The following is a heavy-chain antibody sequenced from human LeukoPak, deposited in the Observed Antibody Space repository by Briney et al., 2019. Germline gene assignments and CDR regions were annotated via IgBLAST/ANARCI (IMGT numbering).Heavy chain of an antibody. CDR3: AGRIAVAGTVDY. Sequence: SETLSLTCTVSGGSIRSSYWSWIRQPPGKRLQWLGYIHHSGETDYNPSLQSRVTISVDTSKNHFSLRLRSVSAADTAVYYCAGRIAVAGTVDYWGQGTLVTVSS. CDR2: IHHSGET. CDR1: GGSIRSSY. J-gene: IGHJ4*02. D-gene: IGHD6-19*01. V-gene: IGHV4-59*08.